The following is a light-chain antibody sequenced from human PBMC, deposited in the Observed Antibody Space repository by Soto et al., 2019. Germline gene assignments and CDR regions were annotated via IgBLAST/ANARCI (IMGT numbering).Light chain of an antibody. V-gene: IGLV2-14*01. CDR3: SSYTSSSTWV. CDR2: EVS. Sequence: QSVLTQPASVSGSPGQSITISCTGTSSDVGGYNYVSWYQQHPGKSPKLMIYEVSNRPSGVSNRFSGSKSGNTASQTISGLQAEDAADYYCSSYTSSSTWVFGVWTQLTVL. CDR1: SSDVGGYNY. J-gene: IGLJ3*02.